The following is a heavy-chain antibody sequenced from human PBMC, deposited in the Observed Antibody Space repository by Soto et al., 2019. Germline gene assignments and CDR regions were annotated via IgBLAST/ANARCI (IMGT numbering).Heavy chain of an antibody. CDR1: GFRFSSYA. Sequence: GGSLRLSCAASGFRFSSYAMSWVRQAPGKGLEWVSAVSGGGGNTYYADSARGRFTISRDNSKNTLYLQMNSLRAEDTAVYYCAKDLRYYDFSSGPYYFDYWGQGTLVTVSS. V-gene: IGHV3-23*01. D-gene: IGHD3-3*01. CDR3: AKDLRYYDFSSGPYYFDY. CDR2: VSGGGGNT. J-gene: IGHJ4*02.